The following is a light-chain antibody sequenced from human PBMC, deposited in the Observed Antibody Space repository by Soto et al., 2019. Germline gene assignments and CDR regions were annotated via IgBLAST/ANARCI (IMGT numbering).Light chain of an antibody. Sequence: QSAMTQPRSVSGSPGQSVTISCTGTSNDGGGYDYVSWYQQYPGKAPTYILYDVTKRPSGVPDRFSGSKSGNTASLTISWLQADDEADYYCCSYAGNYTFFGGGTKLTVL. J-gene: IGLJ2*01. V-gene: IGLV2-11*01. CDR2: DVT. CDR3: CSYAGNYTF. CDR1: SNDGGGYDY.